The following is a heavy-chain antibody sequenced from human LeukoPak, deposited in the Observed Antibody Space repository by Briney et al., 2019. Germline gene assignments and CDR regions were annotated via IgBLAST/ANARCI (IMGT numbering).Heavy chain of an antibody. J-gene: IGHJ6*04. CDR2: MYHNRGT. CDR3: ASYYASGVSAYDYFGMDV. V-gene: IGHV4-38-2*01. Sequence: SEPLSLTCAVSGYSISSGYYWGWIRPPPGKGLEWIGIMYHNRGTYYNPSLKSRVTISMDTSKNQFSLRLSSVTAADTAVYYCASYYASGVSAYDYFGMDVWGKGTTVTVSS. D-gene: IGHD3-10*01. CDR1: GYSISSGYY.